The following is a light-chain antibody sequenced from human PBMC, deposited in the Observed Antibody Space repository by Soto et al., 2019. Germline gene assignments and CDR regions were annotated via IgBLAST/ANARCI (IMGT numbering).Light chain of an antibody. CDR2: DAS. CDR3: QQTKAWPGT. V-gene: IGKV3-15*01. Sequence: EIVMTQSPATLSVSPGERATLSCRASQSVSSYLAWYQQKPGQAPRLLIYDASTRATGIPVSFSGSGSETDFTLTISSLQSEDFRVYYCQQTKAWPGTFGQGTKGEIK. CDR1: QSVSSY. J-gene: IGKJ1*01.